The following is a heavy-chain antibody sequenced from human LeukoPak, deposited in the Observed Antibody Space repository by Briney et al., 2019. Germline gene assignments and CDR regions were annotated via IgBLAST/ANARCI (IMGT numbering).Heavy chain of an antibody. Sequence: ASVKVSCKASGYTFTSYAMHWVRQAPGQRLEWMGWINAGNGNTNYAQKLQGRVTMTTDTSTSTAYMELRSLRSDDTAVYYCARDGAALVLRYFDWLGTGPDAFDIWGQGTMVTVSS. D-gene: IGHD3-9*01. CDR2: INAGNGNT. CDR1: GYTFTSYA. J-gene: IGHJ3*02. CDR3: ARDGAALVLRYFDWLGTGPDAFDI. V-gene: IGHV1-3*01.